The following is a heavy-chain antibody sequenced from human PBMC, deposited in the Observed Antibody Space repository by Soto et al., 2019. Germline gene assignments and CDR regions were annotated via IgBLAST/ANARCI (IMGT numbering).Heavy chain of an antibody. CDR1: GFTFSIYA. CDR2: MSPNGNNQ. Sequence: SLRLSCAAPGFTFSIYALHWVRQAPGKGLEWVAVMSPNGNNQYYADSVKGRFTISRDTSKSTLYLQMTSLRPDDTAVYYCATGANFYYDTSRYWGRGTLVTSPQ. D-gene: IGHD3-22*01. J-gene: IGHJ4*02. CDR3: ATGANFYYDTSRY. V-gene: IGHV3-30-3*01.